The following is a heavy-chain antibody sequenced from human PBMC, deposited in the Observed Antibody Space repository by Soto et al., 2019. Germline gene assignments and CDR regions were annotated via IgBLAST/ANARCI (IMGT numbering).Heavy chain of an antibody. CDR3: AKVATTYYDFWSGYYTSYYFDY. J-gene: IGHJ4*02. CDR2: ISGSGGIT. Sequence: GGSLRLSCAASGFTFSSYAMSWVRQAPGKGLEWVSAISGSGGITYYADSVKGRFTISRDNSKNTLYLQMNSLRAEDTAVYYCAKVATTYYDFWSGYYTSYYFDYWGQGTLVTVSS. CDR1: GFTFSSYA. V-gene: IGHV3-23*01. D-gene: IGHD3-3*01.